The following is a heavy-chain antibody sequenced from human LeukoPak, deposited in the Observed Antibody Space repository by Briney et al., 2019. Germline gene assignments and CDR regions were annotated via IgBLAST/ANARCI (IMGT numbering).Heavy chain of an antibody. D-gene: IGHD6-6*01. V-gene: IGHV3-23*01. CDR3: AKSGASIAARPMDY. CDR2: ISGSGGST. Sequence: PGGSLRLSCAASEFTFNSYAMSWIRQAPGKGLEWVSAISGSGGSTYYADSVRGRLTISRDNPKNTLYLQMNSLRAEDTSVYYCAKSGASIAARPMDYWGQGTLVTVS. J-gene: IGHJ4*02. CDR1: EFTFNSYA.